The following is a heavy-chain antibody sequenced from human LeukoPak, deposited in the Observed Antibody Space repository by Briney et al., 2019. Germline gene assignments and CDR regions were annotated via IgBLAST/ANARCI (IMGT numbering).Heavy chain of an antibody. J-gene: IGHJ4*02. D-gene: IGHD6-13*01. CDR3: VKDVLGNSWYYFDS. CDR2: ITDNGYST. Sequence: GGSLRLSCAASGFTFGAYTVNWVRQAPGKGLEHVSAITDNGYSTYYAESVKGRFTISRDNSGKTLYLQMTSLRIEDTAVYYCVKDVLGNSWYYFDSWGQGTLVTVSS. V-gene: IGHV3-64D*06. CDR1: GFTFGAYT.